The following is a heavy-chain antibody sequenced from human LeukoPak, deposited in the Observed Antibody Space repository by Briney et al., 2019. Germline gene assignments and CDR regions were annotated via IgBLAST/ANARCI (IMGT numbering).Heavy chain of an antibody. D-gene: IGHD1-26*01. Sequence: GGSLRLSCTGSGFTFGDYSMTWVRQAPGKGLERVGFIRSKASGETTEYAASVKGRFTISRDDSKNVAYLQMNSLKTEDTAVYYCTRDGSYYYYYYMDVWGTGTTVTVSS. CDR1: GFTFGDYS. V-gene: IGHV3-49*04. J-gene: IGHJ6*03. CDR2: IRSKASGETT. CDR3: TRDGSYYYYYYMDV.